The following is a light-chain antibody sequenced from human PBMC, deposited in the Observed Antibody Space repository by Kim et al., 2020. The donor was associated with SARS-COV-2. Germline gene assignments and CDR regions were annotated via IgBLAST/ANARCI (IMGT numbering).Light chain of an antibody. CDR1: QSANSN. CDR2: DAS. Sequence: ASPGERATLSCRASQSANSNLAWYQQKPGQAPRLLIYDASNRATDIPARFSGSGSGTDFTLTISCLQSEDFAVYYCQQYDKWPLTFGGGTKVDIK. J-gene: IGKJ4*01. CDR3: QQYDKWPLT. V-gene: IGKV3-15*01.